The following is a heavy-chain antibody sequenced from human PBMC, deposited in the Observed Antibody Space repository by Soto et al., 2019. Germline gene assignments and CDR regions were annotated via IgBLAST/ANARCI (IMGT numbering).Heavy chain of an antibody. CDR2: ISYDETNE. CDR3: AKDLRTTMSDYGMDV. V-gene: IGHV3-30*18. Sequence: QVQLVESGGGLVQPGGSLRLTCVASGFTFGSHGMHWVRQAPGKGLEWVAVISYDETNEHYVDSVKCRFTISRDNSKSILYLQMNRLRPEDTAVYKCAKDLRTTMSDYGMDVWGQGTTGTFS. CDR1: GFTFGSHG. J-gene: IGHJ6*02.